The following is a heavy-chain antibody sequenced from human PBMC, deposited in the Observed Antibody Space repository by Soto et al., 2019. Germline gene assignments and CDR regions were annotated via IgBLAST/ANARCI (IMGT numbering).Heavy chain of an antibody. CDR3: ARRRRYSYEDYYYGMDV. CDR2: IYYSGST. CDR1: GGSISSSSYY. V-gene: IGHV4-39*01. D-gene: IGHD5-18*01. Sequence: PSETLSLTCTVSGGSISSSSYYWGRIRQPPGKGLEWIGSIYYSGSTYYNPSLKSRVTISVDTSKNQFSLKLSSVTAADTAVYYCARRRRYSYEDYYYGMDVWGQGTTVTVSS. J-gene: IGHJ6*02.